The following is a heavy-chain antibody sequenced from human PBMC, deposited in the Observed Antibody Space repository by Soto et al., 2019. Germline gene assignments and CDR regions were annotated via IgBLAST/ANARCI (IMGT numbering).Heavy chain of an antibody. V-gene: IGHV4-30-4*01. CDR3: ARDEYQLLSSVSWFDS. J-gene: IGHJ5*01. CDR1: GGSISDDSY. D-gene: IGHD2-2*01. Sequence: SETLSLTCTVSGGSISDDSYWSWIRQTPGKGLEWIGYIYHTGNTYYNPSLRSRVSISVDKSKSQFSLKLISVTAADTAVYFRARDEYQLLSSVSWFDSWGQGTLVTVSS. CDR2: IYHTGNT.